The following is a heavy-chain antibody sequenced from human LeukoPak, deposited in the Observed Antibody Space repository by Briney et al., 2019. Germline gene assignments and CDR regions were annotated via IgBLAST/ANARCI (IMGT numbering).Heavy chain of an antibody. V-gene: IGHV3-23*01. J-gene: IGHJ4*02. Sequence: GGSLRLSCAASGFTFTNYAMTWVRQAPGKGLEWVSVISGSGSNTDYADSVKGRFTISRDNSKNRLSLQMNSLRAEDTAVYYCARAPDYYGSGRSGFDYWGQGTLVTVSS. CDR2: ISGSGSNT. D-gene: IGHD3-10*01. CDR3: ARAPDYYGSGRSGFDY. CDR1: GFTFTNYA.